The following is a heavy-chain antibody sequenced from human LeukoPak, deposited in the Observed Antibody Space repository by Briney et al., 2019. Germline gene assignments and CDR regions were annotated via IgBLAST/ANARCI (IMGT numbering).Heavy chain of an antibody. Sequence: PSETLSLTCTVSGGSISSYYWSWIRQPPGKGLEWIGYIYYSGSTNYNPSLKSRVTISVDTSKNQFSLKLSSVTAADTAVYYCARARPAYDYVWGSYRSRDYMDVWGKGTTVTVSS. CDR1: GGSISSYY. J-gene: IGHJ6*03. V-gene: IGHV4-59*01. CDR3: ARARPAYDYVWGSYRSRDYMDV. CDR2: IYYSGST. D-gene: IGHD3-16*02.